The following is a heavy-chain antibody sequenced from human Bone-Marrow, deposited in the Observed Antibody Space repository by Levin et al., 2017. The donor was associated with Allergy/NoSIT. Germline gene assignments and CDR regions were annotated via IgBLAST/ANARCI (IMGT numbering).Heavy chain of an antibody. D-gene: IGHD1-20*01. V-gene: IGHV4-4*02. CDR1: GVSISYSNW. Sequence: PSETLSLTCAVSGVSISYSNWWSWVRQTPDKGLEWIAEISHSGSTNYNPSLKSRGFISVDKSKNEFSLKLTSVTAADTAVYYCARGITGGRGRADYWGQGTRVTVSS. J-gene: IGHJ4*02. CDR3: ARGITGGRGRADY. CDR2: ISHSGST.